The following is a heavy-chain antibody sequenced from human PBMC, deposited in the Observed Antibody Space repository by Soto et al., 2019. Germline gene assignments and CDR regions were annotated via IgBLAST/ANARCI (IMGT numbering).Heavy chain of an antibody. D-gene: IGHD6-19*01. Sequence: EVQLVESGGGLVQPGGSLRLSCAASGFTFSSYEMNWVRQAPGKGLEWVSYISSSGSTIYYADSVKGRFTISRDNAKNSLYLQMNSLRAEDTAVYYCARSKGSAVAGTYGMDVWGQGTTVTVSS. V-gene: IGHV3-48*03. CDR1: GFTFSSYE. CDR2: ISSSGSTI. J-gene: IGHJ6*02. CDR3: ARSKGSAVAGTYGMDV.